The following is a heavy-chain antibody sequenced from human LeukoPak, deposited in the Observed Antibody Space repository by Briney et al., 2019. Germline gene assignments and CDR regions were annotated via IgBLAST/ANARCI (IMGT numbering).Heavy chain of an antibody. Sequence: GESLKISCKGSGYSFTSYWIGWVRQMPGKGLEWMGIIYPGDSDTRYSPSFQGQVTISADKSISTAYLQWSSLKASDTAMYYCARSAATIAARPWYFDLWGRGTLVTVSS. V-gene: IGHV5-51*01. CDR3: ARSAATIAARPWYFDL. CDR1: GYSFTSYW. CDR2: IYPGDSDT. J-gene: IGHJ2*01. D-gene: IGHD6-6*01.